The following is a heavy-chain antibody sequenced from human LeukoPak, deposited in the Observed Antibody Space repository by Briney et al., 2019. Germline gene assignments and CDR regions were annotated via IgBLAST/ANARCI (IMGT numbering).Heavy chain of an antibody. Sequence: GASVTVSFKASGGTFSSYTISWVRQAPGQGLEWMGRIIPILGIANYAQKFQGRVTITADKSTSTAYMELSSLRSEDTAVYYCARETVNWFDPWGQGTLVTVSS. CDR3: ARETVNWFDP. V-gene: IGHV1-69*04. J-gene: IGHJ5*02. CDR2: IIPILGIA. D-gene: IGHD2-21*02. CDR1: GGTFSSYT.